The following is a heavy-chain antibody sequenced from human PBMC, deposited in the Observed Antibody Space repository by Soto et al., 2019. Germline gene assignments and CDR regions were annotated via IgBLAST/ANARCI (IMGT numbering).Heavy chain of an antibody. CDR1: GVSISSGNW. V-gene: IGHV4-4*02. J-gene: IGHJ4*02. CDR2: IFHDGTA. CDR3: ARLVYDTRLNYMYFDF. D-gene: IGHD3-10*01. Sequence: PSETLSLTCAVSGVSISSGNWWTWFRQSPQRGLEYIGEIFHDGTANYYPSFERRVAISVDTSKNQFSLKLTSVTAADTAIYFCARLVYDTRLNYMYFDFWGQGTLVTVYS.